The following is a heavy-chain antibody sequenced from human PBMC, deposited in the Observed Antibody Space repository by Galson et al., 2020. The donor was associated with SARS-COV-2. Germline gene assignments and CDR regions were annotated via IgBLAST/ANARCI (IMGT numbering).Heavy chain of an antibody. Sequence: SETLSLTCTVSGGSISSGGYYWSWIRQHPGKGLEWIGYIHYSGSTYYNPSLKSRVTISVDTSKNQFSLKLSSVTAADTAVYYCARVCGPRITIFGVVDYYYYMDVWGKGTTVTVSS. CDR3: ARVCGPRITIFGVVDYYYYMDV. CDR2: IHYSGST. CDR1: GGSISSGGYY. V-gene: IGHV4-31*03. D-gene: IGHD3-3*01. J-gene: IGHJ6*03.